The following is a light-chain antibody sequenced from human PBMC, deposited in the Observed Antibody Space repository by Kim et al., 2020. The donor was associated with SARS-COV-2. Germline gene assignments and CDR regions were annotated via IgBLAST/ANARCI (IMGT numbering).Light chain of an antibody. J-gene: IGLJ2*01. Sequence: VAPGKTARITCGGNNLERSTVHWYPQKPGQAPVLVIYYDDDRPSGIPERFSGSTSGNTATLTISRVEAGDEADYYCQVWDSSSDHPFGGGTQLTVL. CDR2: YDD. CDR3: QVWDSSSDHP. CDR1: NLERST. V-gene: IGLV3-21*04.